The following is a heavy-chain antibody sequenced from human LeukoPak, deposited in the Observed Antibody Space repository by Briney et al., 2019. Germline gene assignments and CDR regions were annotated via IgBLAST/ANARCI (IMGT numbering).Heavy chain of an antibody. CDR1: DGSISSYY. Sequence: MTSETLSLTCTISDGSISSYYWNWIRQSPGKGLEWIGHIHYSGSTHYNPSLQSRVSISIDTSKNHFSLNLRSVTAVDTAVYYCARWGHFDTSGYFVVDYWGQGTLVTVSS. J-gene: IGHJ4*02. CDR2: IHYSGST. D-gene: IGHD3-22*01. CDR3: ARWGHFDTSGYFVVDY. V-gene: IGHV4-59*01.